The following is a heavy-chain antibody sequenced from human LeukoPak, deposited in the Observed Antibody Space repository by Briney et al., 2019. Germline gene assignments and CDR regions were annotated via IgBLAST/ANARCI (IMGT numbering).Heavy chain of an antibody. CDR1: GFTFSSYA. V-gene: IGHV3-30*04. CDR2: ISYGGSNK. J-gene: IGHJ4*02. D-gene: IGHD6-13*01. CDR3: VLIAAAGTAFDY. Sequence: GRSLRLSCAASGFTFSSYAMHWVRQAPGKGREWVAVISYGGSNKYYADSVKGRFTISRDNSKNTLYLQMNSLRAEDTAVYYCVLIAAAGTAFDYWGQGTLVTVSS.